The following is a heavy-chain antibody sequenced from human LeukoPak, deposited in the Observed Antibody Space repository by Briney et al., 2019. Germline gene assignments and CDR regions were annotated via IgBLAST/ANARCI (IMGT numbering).Heavy chain of an antibody. Sequence: SETLSLTCTVSGGSISNYYWSWIRQPPGKGLEWIGYIYYTGSTKYNPSLKSRVTLSVDSSKNQFSLKLSSVTAADTAGYYCARVWNSSGWYVDWFDPWGQGTLVTVSS. CDR3: ARVWNSSGWYVDWFDP. CDR2: IYYTGST. J-gene: IGHJ5*02. V-gene: IGHV4-59*01. CDR1: GGSISNYY. D-gene: IGHD6-19*01.